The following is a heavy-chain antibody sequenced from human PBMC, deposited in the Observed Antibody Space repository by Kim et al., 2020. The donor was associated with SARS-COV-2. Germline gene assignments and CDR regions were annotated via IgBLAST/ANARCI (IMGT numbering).Heavy chain of an antibody. J-gene: IGHJ6*02. CDR2: YSGST. V-gene: IGHV4-39*07. Sequence: YSGSTYSNPSLKSRVTISVDTSKNQFSLKLSSVTAADTAVYYCARVPMDVWGQGTTVTVSS. CDR3: ARVPMDV.